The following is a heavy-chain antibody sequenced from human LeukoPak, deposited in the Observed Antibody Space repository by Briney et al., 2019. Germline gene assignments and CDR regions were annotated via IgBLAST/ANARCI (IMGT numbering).Heavy chain of an antibody. D-gene: IGHD3-3*01. V-gene: IGHV1-18*01. J-gene: IGHJ4*02. CDR1: GYTFTSYG. CDR2: ISAYNGNT. CDR3: ARQKTGYYFDY. Sequence: ASVKVSCKASGYTFTSYGISWVRQAPGQGLEWMGWISAYNGNTNYAQKLQGRVTMTTDTSTSTAYMELRSLRAEDTAVYYCARQKTGYYFDYWGQGTLVTVSS.